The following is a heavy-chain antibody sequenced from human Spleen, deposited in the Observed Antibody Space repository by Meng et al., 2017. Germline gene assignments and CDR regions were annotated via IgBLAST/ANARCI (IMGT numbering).Heavy chain of an antibody. V-gene: IGHV7-4-1*02. CDR1: GYTFTSYG. CDR2: INTNTGNP. D-gene: IGHD6-13*01. CDR3: ARSIAARHYYYGMDV. J-gene: IGHJ6*02. Sequence: ASVKVSCKASGYTFTSYGISWVRQAPGQGLEWMGWINTNTGNPTYAQGFTGRFVFSLDTSVSTAYLLITSLKAEDTAVYYCARSIAARHYYYGMDVWGQGTTVTVSS.